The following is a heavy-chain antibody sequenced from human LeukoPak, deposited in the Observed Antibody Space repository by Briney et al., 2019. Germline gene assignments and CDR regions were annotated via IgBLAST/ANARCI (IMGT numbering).Heavy chain of an antibody. D-gene: IGHD5-12*01. V-gene: IGHV1-46*01. Sequence: ASVTVSCKASGYTFTSYYMHWVRQAPGQGLEWMGIINPSGGSTSYAQKFQGRVTMTRDTSTSTVYMELSSLRSEDTAVYYCARNLYKGGHGRVKVATTDYWGQGTLVTVSS. CDR1: GYTFTSYY. CDR3: ARNLYKGGHGRVKVATTDY. CDR2: INPSGGST. J-gene: IGHJ4*02.